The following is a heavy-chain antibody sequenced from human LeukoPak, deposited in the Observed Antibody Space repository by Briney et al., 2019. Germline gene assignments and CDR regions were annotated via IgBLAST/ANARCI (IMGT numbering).Heavy chain of an antibody. J-gene: IGHJ4*02. CDR3: AREAVNRAGIDY. CDR1: GFTFSGSA. Sequence: QPGGSLRLSCAASGFTFSGSAMHWVRQASGKGLEWVGRIRSKANSYATAYAASVTGRFTISRDDSNNTAYLQMNSLRAEDTAVYYCAREAVNRAGIDYWGQGTLVTVSS. V-gene: IGHV3-73*01. CDR2: IRSKANSYAT. D-gene: IGHD6-19*01.